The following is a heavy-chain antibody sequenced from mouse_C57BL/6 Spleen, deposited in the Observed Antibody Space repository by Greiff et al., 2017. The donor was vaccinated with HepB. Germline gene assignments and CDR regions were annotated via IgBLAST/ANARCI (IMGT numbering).Heavy chain of an antibody. Sequence: QVQLQQPGAELVRPGSSVKLSCKASGYTFTSYWMDWVKQRPGQGLEWIGNIYPSDSETHYNQKFKDKATLTVDKSSSTAYMQLSSLTSEDSAVYYCARERRPYFDYWGQGTTLTVSS. CDR1: GYTFTSYW. CDR3: ARERRPYFDY. J-gene: IGHJ2*01. V-gene: IGHV1-61*01. CDR2: IYPSDSET.